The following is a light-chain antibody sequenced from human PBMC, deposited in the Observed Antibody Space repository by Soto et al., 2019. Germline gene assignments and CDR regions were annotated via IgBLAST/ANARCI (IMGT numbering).Light chain of an antibody. CDR2: GAS. CDR1: QRVSSSC. V-gene: IGKV3-20*01. CDR3: QQDGRYPYT. Sequence: DTVLTPSPGPLSLSPGERATLSCRASQRVSSSCLAWYQHKPGKAPRLLIYGASSRATSIPDRFSGSGSGTVFTITSSILEPEYFALYCCQQDGRYPYTFGQGTKLETK. J-gene: IGKJ2*01.